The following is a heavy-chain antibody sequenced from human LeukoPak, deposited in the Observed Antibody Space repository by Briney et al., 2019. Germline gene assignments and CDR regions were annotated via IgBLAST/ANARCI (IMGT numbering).Heavy chain of an antibody. V-gene: IGHV4-59*08. J-gene: IGHJ1*01. D-gene: IGHD6-13*01. CDR2: IYYSGST. CDR3: AGTGYSSSWYSEYFQH. Sequence: SETLSLTYTVSGGSISSYYWSWIRQPPGKGLEWIGYIYYSGSTNYNPSLKSRVTISVDTSKSQFSLKLSSVTAADTAVYYCAGTGYSSSWYSEYFQHWGQGTLVTVSS. CDR1: GGSISSYY.